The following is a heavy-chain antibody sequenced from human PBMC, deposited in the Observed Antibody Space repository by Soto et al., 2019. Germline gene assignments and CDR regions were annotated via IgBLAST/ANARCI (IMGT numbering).Heavy chain of an antibody. J-gene: IGHJ3*02. CDR3: ARGGGYDSSGYYYADAFDI. CDR2: TRNKANSYTT. V-gene: IGHV3-72*01. CDR1: GFTFSDHY. Sequence: GGSPRLSCAASGFTFSDHYMDWVRQAPGKGPEWVGRTRNKANSYTTEYAASVKGRFTISRDDSKNSLYLQMNSLKTEDTAVYYCARGGGYDSSGYYYADAFDIWGQGTMVTVSS. D-gene: IGHD3-22*01.